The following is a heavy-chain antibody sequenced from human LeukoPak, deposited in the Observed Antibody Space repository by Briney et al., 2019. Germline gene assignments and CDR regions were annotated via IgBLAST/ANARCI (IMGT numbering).Heavy chain of an antibody. D-gene: IGHD3-16*01. J-gene: IGHJ5*02. V-gene: IGHV4-39*07. Sequence: SETLSLTCIVSGDSISSSGYYWGWIRQPPGKGLEWIASMSYGGSIYYSPSLKSRVTLLRDTSKNQFSLRLSSVTAADTAVYFCARSYQRISWLDPWGQGTLVTVSS. CDR1: GDSISSSGYY. CDR2: MSYGGSI. CDR3: ARSYQRISWLDP.